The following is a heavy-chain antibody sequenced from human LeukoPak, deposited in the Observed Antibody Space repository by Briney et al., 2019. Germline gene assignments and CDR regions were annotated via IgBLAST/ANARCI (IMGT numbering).Heavy chain of an antibody. Sequence: SETLSLTCTVSGGSISSGSYYWSWIRQPAGEGLEWIGRIHTSGNTNYNPSLKSRVTISVDTSKNQFSLKLSSVTAADTAVYYCARRGTIAAPGYYWGQGTLVTVSS. J-gene: IGHJ4*02. CDR3: ARRGTIAAPGYY. CDR1: GGSISSGSYY. D-gene: IGHD6-13*01. V-gene: IGHV4-61*02. CDR2: IHTSGNT.